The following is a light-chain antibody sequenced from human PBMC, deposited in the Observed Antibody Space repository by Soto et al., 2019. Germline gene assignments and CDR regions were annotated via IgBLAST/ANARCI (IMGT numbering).Light chain of an antibody. CDR3: SSYTSSNTLYV. Sequence: QSALTQPASVSGSPGQSITISCTGTSSDVGDNNYVSWYQQHPGKAPKLMIYDVTHRPSGISNRFSGSKSGNTASLTISGLQAEDEADYYCSSYTSSNTLYVFGTGTNSPS. CDR1: SSDVGDNNY. V-gene: IGLV2-14*01. J-gene: IGLJ1*01. CDR2: DVT.